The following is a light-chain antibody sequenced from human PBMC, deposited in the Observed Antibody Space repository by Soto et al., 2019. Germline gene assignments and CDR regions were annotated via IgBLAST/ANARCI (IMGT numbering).Light chain of an antibody. J-gene: IGLJ3*02. Sequence: QSALTQPPSASGSPGQSVTISCTGSSSDVGRYNYVSWYQQHPGKAPKLMIYEVTERPSGVPDRFSGSKSGNTASLTVSGLQAEDEADYYCQAYDYILTASVFGGGTKLTVL. CDR2: EVT. CDR1: SSDVGRYNY. V-gene: IGLV2-8*01. CDR3: QAYDYILTASV.